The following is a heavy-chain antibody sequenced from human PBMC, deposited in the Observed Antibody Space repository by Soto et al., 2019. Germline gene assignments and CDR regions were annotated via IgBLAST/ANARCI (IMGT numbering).Heavy chain of an antibody. D-gene: IGHD6-19*01. Sequence: EVQLVETGGGLIHPGGSLRLSCAASGVTVSSNYMSWVRQAPGEGLEWVSGIYSSGLTYYADSVKGRLTISRDNSKNTVYLQMNSLRAEDTAVYHCAGGSGWEYWGQGTLVTVSS. CDR1: GVTVSSNY. V-gene: IGHV3-53*02. CDR3: AGGSGWEY. CDR2: IYSSGLT. J-gene: IGHJ4*02.